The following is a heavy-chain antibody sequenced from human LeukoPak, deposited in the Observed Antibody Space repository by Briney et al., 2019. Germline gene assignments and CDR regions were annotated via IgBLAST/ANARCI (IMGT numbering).Heavy chain of an antibody. J-gene: IGHJ4*02. CDR1: GYTFTGYY. CDR3: ARIRAHYYYDSSGYPEGADY. Sequence: ASVKVSCKASGYTFTGYYMHWVRQAPGQGLEWMGWINPNSGGTNYAQKFQGRVTMTRDTSISTAYMELSRLRSDDTAVHYCARIRAHYYYDSSGYPEGADYWGQGTLVTVSS. D-gene: IGHD3-22*01. CDR2: INPNSGGT. V-gene: IGHV1-2*02.